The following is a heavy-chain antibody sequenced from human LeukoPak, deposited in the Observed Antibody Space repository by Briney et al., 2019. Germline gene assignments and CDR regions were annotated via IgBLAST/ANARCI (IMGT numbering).Heavy chain of an antibody. CDR3: ARHLTRGNRPQLKIQLWLLRPYYFDY. J-gene: IGHJ4*02. V-gene: IGHV4-39*01. D-gene: IGHD5-18*01. Sequence: PSETLSLTCTVSGGSISSSSYYWGWTRQPPGKGLEWIGSIYYSGSTYYNPSLKSRVTISVDTSKNQFSLKLSSVTAADTAVYYCARHLTRGNRPQLKIQLWLLRPYYFDYWGQGTLVTVSS. CDR1: GGSISSSSYY. CDR2: IYYSGST.